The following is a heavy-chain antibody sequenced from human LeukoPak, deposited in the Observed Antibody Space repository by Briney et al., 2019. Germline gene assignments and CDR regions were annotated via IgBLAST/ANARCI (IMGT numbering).Heavy chain of an antibody. J-gene: IGHJ4*02. CDR1: GFTFSSYW. CDR2: IKQDGSEK. CDR3: ARGDGSVVRGQVDY. V-gene: IGHV3-7*01. D-gene: IGHD3-10*01. Sequence: GGSLRLSCAASGFTFSSYWMSWVRQAPGKGLEWVANIKQDGSEKYYVDSVKGRFTISRDNAKNSLYLQMNSLRAEDTAVYYCARGDGSVVRGQVDYWGQGTLVTVSS.